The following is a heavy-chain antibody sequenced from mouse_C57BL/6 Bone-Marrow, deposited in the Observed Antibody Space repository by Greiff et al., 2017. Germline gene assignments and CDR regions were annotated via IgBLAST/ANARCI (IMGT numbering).Heavy chain of an antibody. CDR1: GYAFSSYW. J-gene: IGHJ1*03. Sequence: QVQLQQSGAELVKPGASVKISCKASGYAFSSYWLNWVKQRPGKGLEWIGQIYPGDGDTNYNGKFKGKATLTADKSSSTAYMQLSSLTSEDPAVYFCAHITTVVAPWYFDVWGKGTTVTVSA. CDR2: IYPGDGDT. CDR3: AHITTVVAPWYFDV. V-gene: IGHV1-80*01. D-gene: IGHD1-1*01.